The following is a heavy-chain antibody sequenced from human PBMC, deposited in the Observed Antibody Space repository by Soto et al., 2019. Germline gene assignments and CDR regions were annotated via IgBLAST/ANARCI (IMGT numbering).Heavy chain of an antibody. V-gene: IGHV1-3*01. CDR1: AYTFTTYA. D-gene: IGHD2-2*01. J-gene: IGHJ4*02. CDR2: INAGNGDT. Sequence: ASVKVSCKASAYTFTTYALHWVRQAPGQRLEWMGWINAGNGDTKYSQKFLGRVSISRDTSANIAYMELFSLRSEDTAVYYCARGDCSGASCYGDLDYWGQGTLVTVSS. CDR3: ARGDCSGASCYGDLDY.